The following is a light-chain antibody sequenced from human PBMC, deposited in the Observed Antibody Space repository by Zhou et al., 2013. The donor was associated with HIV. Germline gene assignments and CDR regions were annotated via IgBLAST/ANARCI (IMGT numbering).Light chain of an antibody. J-gene: IGKJ1*01. Sequence: EIVMTQSPATLSVSPGERVTLSCRASQSVSSNLAWYQQKPGQAPRLLIYGASTRATGFPARFSGGGSGTDFSLTITRLEPEDFVVYYCQQYGSSPLAFGQGTKVEIK. V-gene: IGKV3-15*01. CDR2: GAS. CDR1: QSVSSN. CDR3: QQYGSSPLA.